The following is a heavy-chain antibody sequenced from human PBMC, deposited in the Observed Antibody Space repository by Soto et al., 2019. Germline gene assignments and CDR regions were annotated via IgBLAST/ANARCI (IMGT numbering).Heavy chain of an antibody. Sequence: EVLVLESGGGLVQPGGSLRLSCEGSEFTVSGHAMTWIRQAPGKGPEWVSTITADGGTYYADSVKGRFAMSRDTSENTLYLQMNSLGAEDPAAYYCAPHVSCSGGSCQYDAFAIRGQGTMVTVSS. CDR1: EFTVSGHA. CDR3: APHVSCSGGSCQYDAFAI. CDR2: ITADGGT. J-gene: IGHJ3*02. V-gene: IGHV3-23*01. D-gene: IGHD2-15*01.